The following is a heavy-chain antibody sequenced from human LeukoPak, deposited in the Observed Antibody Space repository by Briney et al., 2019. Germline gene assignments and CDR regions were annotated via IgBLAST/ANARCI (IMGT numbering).Heavy chain of an antibody. J-gene: IGHJ4*02. CDR3: ARGSGPTGDY. CDR2: ISSSSSYI. D-gene: IGHD6-19*01. Sequence: GGSLRLSCAASGFTFSSYSMYWVRQAPGKGLEWVSSISSSSSYIYYADSVKGRFTISRDNAKNSLYLQMNSLRAEDTAVYYCARGSGPTGDYWGQGTLVTVSS. CDR1: GFTFSSYS. V-gene: IGHV3-21*01.